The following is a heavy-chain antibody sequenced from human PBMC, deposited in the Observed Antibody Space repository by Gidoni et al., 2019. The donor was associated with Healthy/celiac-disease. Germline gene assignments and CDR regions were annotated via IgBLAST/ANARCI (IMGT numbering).Heavy chain of an antibody. J-gene: IGHJ4*02. CDR1: GFTFSSYA. CDR2: ISGSGGST. V-gene: IGHV3-23*01. CDR3: AKDLDELLWYFDY. Sequence: EVQLLESGGGLVQPGGSLRLSCAASGFTFSSYAMSWVRQAPGKGLEWVSAISGSGGSTYYADSVKGRFTISRDNAKNTLYLQMNSLRAEDTAVYYCAKDLDELLWYFDYWGQGTLVTVSS. D-gene: IGHD3-10*01.